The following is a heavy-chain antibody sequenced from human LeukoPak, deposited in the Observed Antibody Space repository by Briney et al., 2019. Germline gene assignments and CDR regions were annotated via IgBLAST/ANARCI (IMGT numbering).Heavy chain of an antibody. Sequence: GGSRRLSCQDSGFTFSHYWMHWVRQAPGKGLEWVSSISSSSSYIYYADSAKGRFTISRDNAKNSLYLQMNSLRAEDTAVYYCARAVAGPNAENDYWGQGTLVTVSS. D-gene: IGHD6-19*01. CDR3: ARAVAGPNAENDY. V-gene: IGHV3-21*01. CDR2: ISSSSSYI. CDR1: GFTFSHYW. J-gene: IGHJ4*02.